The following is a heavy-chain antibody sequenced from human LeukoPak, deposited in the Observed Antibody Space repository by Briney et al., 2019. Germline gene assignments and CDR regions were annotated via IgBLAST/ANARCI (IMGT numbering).Heavy chain of an antibody. V-gene: IGHV4-39*01. CDR3: ARLQCELLRD. CDR1: GGSISSSSYY. J-gene: IGHJ4*02. CDR2: IYYSGST. Sequence: KSSETLSLTCTVSGGSISSSSYYWGWIRQPPGKGLEWIGSIYYSGSTYYNPSLKSRVTISVDTSKNQFSLKLSSVTAADTAVYYCARLQCELLRDWGQGTLVTVSS. D-gene: IGHD1-26*01.